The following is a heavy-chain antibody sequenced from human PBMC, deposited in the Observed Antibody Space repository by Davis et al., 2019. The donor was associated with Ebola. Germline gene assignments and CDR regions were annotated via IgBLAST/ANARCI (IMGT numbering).Heavy chain of an antibody. CDR1: GGSSSGYY. Sequence: SETLSLTCAVYGGSSSGYYWSWIRQPPGKGLEWIGEINHSGSTNYNPSLKSRVTISVDTSKNQFSLKLSSVTAADTAVYYCARGLHYYDSSGYWVYWGQGTLVTVSS. J-gene: IGHJ4*02. CDR3: ARGLHYYDSSGYWVY. D-gene: IGHD3-22*01. CDR2: INHSGST. V-gene: IGHV4-34*01.